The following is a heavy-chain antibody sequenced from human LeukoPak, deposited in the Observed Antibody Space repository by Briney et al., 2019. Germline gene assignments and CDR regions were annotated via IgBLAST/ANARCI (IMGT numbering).Heavy chain of an antibody. CDR3: ARDGYSSSWYESTNWFDP. V-gene: IGHV1-69*04. Sequence: ASVKVSCKASGGTFSSYAISWVRQAPGQGLEWMGRIIPILGIANYAQKFQGRVTITADKSTSTAYMELSSLRSEDTAVYYCARDGYSSSWYESTNWFDPWGQGTLVTVSS. J-gene: IGHJ5*02. D-gene: IGHD6-13*01. CDR2: IIPILGIA. CDR1: GGTFSSYA.